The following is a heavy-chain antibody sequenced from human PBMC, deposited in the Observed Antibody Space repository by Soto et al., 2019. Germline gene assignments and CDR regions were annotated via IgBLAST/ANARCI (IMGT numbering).Heavy chain of an antibody. D-gene: IGHD6-13*01. J-gene: IGHJ3*02. CDR1: GFTFSSYG. V-gene: IGHV3-30-3*01. Sequence: PGGSLRLSCVASGFTFSSYGMYWVCQAPGQGLEWVAVIPNTENKKYYADSVNGRFTISRDNSQNTLFLQMDSLMSEDTAMYYCARTAGGRVRGALDIWGQGTMVTVSS. CDR3: ARTAGGRVRGALDI. CDR2: IPNTENKK.